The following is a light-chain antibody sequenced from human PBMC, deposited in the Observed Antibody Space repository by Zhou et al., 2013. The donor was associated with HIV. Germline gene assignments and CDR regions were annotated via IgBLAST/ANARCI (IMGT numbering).Light chain of an antibody. CDR1: QAVSSN. Sequence: QYPDTLSLSPGDRVTVACRASQAVSSNLAWYQQKPGQSPRLLIYGAFTRATGIPARVSGSGSGTEFTLTISGLQSDDFAVYYCQHYHNWPPEFTFGQGTKLEIK. CDR2: GAF. V-gene: IGKV3D-15*01. J-gene: IGKJ2*01. CDR3: QHYHNWPPEFT.